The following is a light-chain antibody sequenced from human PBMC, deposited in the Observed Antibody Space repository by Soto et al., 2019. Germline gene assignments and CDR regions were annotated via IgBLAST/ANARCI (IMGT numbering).Light chain of an antibody. CDR2: AVN. J-gene: IGLJ3*02. CDR1: SSDVGDYNY. Sequence: QSALTQPRSVSGSPGQSVTISCTGTSSDVGDYNYVSWYQQHPGKAPKLLIYAVNMRPSGVPNRFSGSKSGNTASLTISGLQAEDEADYSCCSYAGSYTWVFGGGTKVTVL. CDR3: CSYAGSYTWV. V-gene: IGLV2-11*01.